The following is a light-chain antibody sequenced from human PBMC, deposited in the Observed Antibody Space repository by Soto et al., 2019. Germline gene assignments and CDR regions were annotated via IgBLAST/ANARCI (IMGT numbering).Light chain of an antibody. V-gene: IGKV3-20*01. CDR1: QSVSSSY. Sequence: EIVLTQSPGTLSLSPGERSTLSFSSSQSVSSSYLAWYQQKPGQAPRLLIYGASSRATGIPDRFSGSGSGTDFTLTISRLEPEDFAVYYCQHYGGSPLYTFGQGTKVDI. CDR2: GAS. J-gene: IGKJ2*01. CDR3: QHYGGSPLYT.